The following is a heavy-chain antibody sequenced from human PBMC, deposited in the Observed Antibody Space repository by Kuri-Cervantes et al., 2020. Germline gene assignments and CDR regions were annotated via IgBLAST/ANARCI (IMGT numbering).Heavy chain of an antibody. Sequence: GGSLRLSCAASGFTFTSYAMAWVRQAPEKGLEWVSTISDTGYTTYYADSVKGRFTISRHNSKNTLYLQMNSLRAEDTAVYYCTRLDSSGYYFDYWDQGTLVTVSS. J-gene: IGHJ4*02. V-gene: IGHV3-23*01. CDR2: ISDTGYTT. CDR1: GFTFTSYA. D-gene: IGHD3-22*01. CDR3: TRLDSSGYYFDY.